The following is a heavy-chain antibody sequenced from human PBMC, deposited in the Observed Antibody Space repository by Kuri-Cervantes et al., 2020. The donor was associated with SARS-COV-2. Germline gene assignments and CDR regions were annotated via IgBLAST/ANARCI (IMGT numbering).Heavy chain of an antibody. CDR2: ISSNGGGT. Sequence: GGSLRLSCSTFGFTFSNYAMHWVREAPGGGLEYVSAISSNGGGTYYADSVKGRFTISRDNSKNTLFLQMSSLRTEDTSIYYCVKVSRGSPEYYWGQGILVTVSS. V-gene: IGHV3-64D*08. CDR3: VKVSRGSPEYY. CDR1: GFTFSNYA. D-gene: IGHD1-26*01. J-gene: IGHJ4*02.